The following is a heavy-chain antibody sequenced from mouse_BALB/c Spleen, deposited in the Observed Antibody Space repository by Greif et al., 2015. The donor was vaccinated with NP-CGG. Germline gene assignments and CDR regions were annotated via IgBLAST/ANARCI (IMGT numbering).Heavy chain of an antibody. CDR3: AQEDGGMDY. V-gene: IGHV5-4*02. J-gene: IGHJ4*01. CDR1: GFTFSDYY. CDR2: ISDGGSYT. Sequence: EVQGVESGGGLVKPGGSLKLSCAASGFTFSDYYMYWVRQTPEKRLEWVATISDGGSYTYYPDSVKGRFTISRDNAKNNLYLQMSSLKSEDTAMYYCAQEDGGMDYWGQGTSVTVSS.